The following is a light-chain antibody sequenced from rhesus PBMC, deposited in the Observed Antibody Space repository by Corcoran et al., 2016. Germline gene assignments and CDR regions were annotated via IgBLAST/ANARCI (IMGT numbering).Light chain of an antibody. Sequence: DIQMAQSPSSLSASVGETVTITCRASQDIKTYLAWYQQTPGKAPKPLIYYASTLENGVPSRFSGSGSGTEFTLTISSLQPEDFATYYGQHYNSVPYSFGQGTEVEIK. J-gene: IGKJ2*01. CDR2: YAS. CDR1: QDIKTY. V-gene: IGKV1-37*01. CDR3: QHYNSVPYS.